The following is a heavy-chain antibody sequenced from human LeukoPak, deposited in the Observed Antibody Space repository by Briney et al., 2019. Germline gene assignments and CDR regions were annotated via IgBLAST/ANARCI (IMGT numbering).Heavy chain of an antibody. CDR1: GFTFSSYS. D-gene: IGHD2-2*01. CDR3: GRDCSSTSCYFDY. J-gene: IGHJ4*02. Sequence: GGSLRLSCAASGFTFSSYSMNWVRQAPGKGLEWVSYISSSSSTIYCADSVKGRFTISRDNAKNSLYLQMNSLRDEDTAVYYCGRDCSSTSCYFDYWGQGTLVTVSS. V-gene: IGHV3-48*02. CDR2: ISSSSSTI.